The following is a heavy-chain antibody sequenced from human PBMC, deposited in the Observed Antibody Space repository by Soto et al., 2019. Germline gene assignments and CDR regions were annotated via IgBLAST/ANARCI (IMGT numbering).Heavy chain of an antibody. D-gene: IGHD2-8*01. Sequence: EVQLLESGGGLVQPGGSLRLSCAASGFNFPAYAMNWVRQAPGKGLQWVSGLVGSGADKNYADCVRGRLTVSRDNSRNAQYPEMNRPRDEDTAVYDCAKDFIANNGVWEPFDMWGRGTQVTVSS. J-gene: IGHJ3*02. CDR3: AKDFIANNGVWEPFDM. CDR1: GFNFPAYA. CDR2: LVGSGADK. V-gene: IGHV3-23*01.